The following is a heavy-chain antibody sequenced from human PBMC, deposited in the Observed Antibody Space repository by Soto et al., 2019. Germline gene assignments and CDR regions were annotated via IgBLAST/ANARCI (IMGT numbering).Heavy chain of an antibody. CDR3: ARDRHSTSGGSNWFDS. D-gene: IGHD3-10*01. Sequence: QAQLVQSGVEVKKPGASVKVSCKASGYSFTTYGISWVRQAPGQGLEWMGWISTYNGNTKYAQKLQGRVTMTTDRPTSTADMELRSLRSDDTAVYYCARDRHSTSGGSNWFDSWGQGTLVTVSS. CDR2: ISTYNGNT. V-gene: IGHV1-18*01. CDR1: GYSFTTYG. J-gene: IGHJ5*01.